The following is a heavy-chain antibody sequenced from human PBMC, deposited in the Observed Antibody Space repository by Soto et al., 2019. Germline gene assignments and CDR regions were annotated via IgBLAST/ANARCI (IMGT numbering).Heavy chain of an antibody. CDR2: IYYSGST. D-gene: IGHD3-22*01. CDR3: ARHTYYYDSSGYYYGFDP. V-gene: IGHV4-59*01. Sequence: SETLSLTCTVSGGSISSYYWSWIRQPPGKGLEWIGYIYYSGSTNYNPSLKSRVTISVDTSKNQFSLKLSSVTAADTAVYYCARHTYYYDSSGYYYGFDPWGQGTLVTVSS. CDR1: GGSISSYY. J-gene: IGHJ5*02.